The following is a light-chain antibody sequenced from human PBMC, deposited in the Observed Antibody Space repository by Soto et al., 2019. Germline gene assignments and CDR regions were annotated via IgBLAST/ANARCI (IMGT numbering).Light chain of an antibody. J-gene: IGKJ1*01. Sequence: EIVLTQSPGTLSLSPGERDTLSCRASQSVSGSYLAWYQQKPGQAPRLLIYDASSRATGIPDRFSGSGSGTDFTLTISRLEPEDFAMYYCQQYGGSRTFGQGTKVDIK. CDR3: QQYGGSRT. V-gene: IGKV3-20*01. CDR1: QSVSGSY. CDR2: DAS.